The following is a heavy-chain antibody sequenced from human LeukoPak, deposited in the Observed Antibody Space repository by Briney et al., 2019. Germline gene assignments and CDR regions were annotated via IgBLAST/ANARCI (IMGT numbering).Heavy chain of an antibody. D-gene: IGHD4-17*01. Sequence: ASVKVSCKASGYIFTTYGITWVRQAPGQGLEWMGWISAYNGNTDLAQKLRDRVAMTTDTSTNTAYMELRSLRSDDTAVYYCAKDRRSNGDWGQGTLVTVSS. CDR2: ISAYNGNT. CDR1: GYIFTTYG. J-gene: IGHJ4*02. CDR3: AKDRRSNGD. V-gene: IGHV1-18*01.